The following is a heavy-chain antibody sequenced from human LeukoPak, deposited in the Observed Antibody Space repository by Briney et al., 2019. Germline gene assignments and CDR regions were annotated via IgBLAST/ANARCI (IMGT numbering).Heavy chain of an antibody. CDR2: ISGGGFAT. J-gene: IGHJ4*02. V-gene: IGHV3-23*01. CDR1: GFTFNNYA. D-gene: IGHD5/OR15-5a*01. CDR3: AKGLRFGEQR. Sequence: GGSLRLSCAASGFTFNNYAMSWVRQAPGKGLEWVSAISGGGFATYYADSVKGRFTVSRDNSKNTLYLQMNSLRAEDTAMYYCAKGLRFGEQRGGQGTLVTVSS.